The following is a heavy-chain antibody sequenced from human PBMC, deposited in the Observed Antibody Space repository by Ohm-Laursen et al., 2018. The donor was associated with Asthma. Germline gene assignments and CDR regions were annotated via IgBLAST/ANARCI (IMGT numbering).Heavy chain of an antibody. V-gene: IGHV3-48*01. Sequence: SLRLSCSASGYTFSRYSIHWVRQIPGKGLEWVSYISSSSSTTYYADSVKGRFTISRDNAKNSLYLQMNSLRAEDTAVYYCAREVVRGGNYDYIWGSDYYYGMDVWGQGTTVTVSS. J-gene: IGHJ6*02. CDR1: GYTFSRYS. D-gene: IGHD3-16*01. CDR2: ISSSSSTT. CDR3: AREVVRGGNYDYIWGSDYYYGMDV.